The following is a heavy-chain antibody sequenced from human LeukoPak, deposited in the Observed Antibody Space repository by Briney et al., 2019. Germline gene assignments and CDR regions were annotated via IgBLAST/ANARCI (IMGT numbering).Heavy chain of an antibody. CDR3: ASSSIAASRLLGGNFDY. Sequence: SVKVSCKASGGTFSSYAISWVRPAPGQGLEWMGRIIPIFGTANYAQKFQGRVTITTDESTSTAYMELSSLRSEDTAVYYCASSSIAASRLLGGNFDYWGQGTLVTVSS. J-gene: IGHJ4*02. V-gene: IGHV1-69*05. CDR1: GGTFSSYA. D-gene: IGHD2-15*01. CDR2: IIPIFGTA.